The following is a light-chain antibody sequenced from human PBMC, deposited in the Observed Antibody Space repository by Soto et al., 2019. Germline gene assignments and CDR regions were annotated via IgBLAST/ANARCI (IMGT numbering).Light chain of an antibody. CDR1: SSDVGSYNL. J-gene: IGLJ1*01. CDR3: CSFAGSNTFV. V-gene: IGLV2-23*03. CDR2: EGN. Sequence: QSVLAQPASVSGSPGQSITLSCTVTSSDVGSYNLVSWYQQHPGKAPKLMIYEGNKRPSGVSNRFSGSKSGNTASLTISGLQAEDEADYYCCSFAGSNTFVFGTGTKVTVL.